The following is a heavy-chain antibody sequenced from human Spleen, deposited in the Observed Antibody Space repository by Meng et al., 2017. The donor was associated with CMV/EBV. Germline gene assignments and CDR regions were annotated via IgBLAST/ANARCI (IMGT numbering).Heavy chain of an antibody. Sequence: GESLKISCVASGFTFSNYWMSWVRQAPGKGLEWVANIKQDGSEEYYVDSVKGRFTISRDNAKNSLYLQMNSLRAEDTAVYYCARTARKIQLWLEDYYYYGMDVWGQGTTVTVSS. CDR3: ARTARKIQLWLEDYYYYGMDV. J-gene: IGHJ6*02. V-gene: IGHV3-7*01. D-gene: IGHD5-18*01. CDR1: GFTFSNYW. CDR2: IKQDGSEE.